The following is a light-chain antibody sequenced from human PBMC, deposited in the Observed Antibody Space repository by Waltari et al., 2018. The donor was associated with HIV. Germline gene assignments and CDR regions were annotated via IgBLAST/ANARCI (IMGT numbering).Light chain of an antibody. CDR3: VLYMGSGILV. CDR1: SGSVSTSYS. J-gene: IGLJ3*02. V-gene: IGLV8-61*01. CDR2: STN. Sequence: QTVVTQEPSFSVSPGGTVPLTFGFSSGSVSTSYSPSWFQQTPGQAPRTLIYSTNTRSSGVPDRFSGSILGNKAALTITGAQADDESDYYCVLYMGSGILVFGGGTKLTVL.